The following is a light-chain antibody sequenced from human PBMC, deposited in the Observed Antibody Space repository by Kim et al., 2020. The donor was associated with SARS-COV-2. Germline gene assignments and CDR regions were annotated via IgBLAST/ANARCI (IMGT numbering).Light chain of an antibody. CDR2: YDS. J-gene: IGLJ3*02. V-gene: IGLV3-21*04. CDR3: QVWDSNTDHLV. Sequence: APGKTASITCGGSDIGRKSVHWYQQRPGQAPLLVIYYDSDRPSGIPERFTGSISGNTATLTISRAEAGDEADYYCQVWDSNTDHLVFGGGTQLTVL. CDR1: DIGRKS.